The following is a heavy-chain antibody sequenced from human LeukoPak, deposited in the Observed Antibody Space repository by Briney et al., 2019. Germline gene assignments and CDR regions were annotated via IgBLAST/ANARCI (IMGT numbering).Heavy chain of an antibody. J-gene: IGHJ5*02. Sequence: ASVKVSCKASGYTFTSYGISWVRQAPGQGLEWMGWISAYNGNTNYAQKLQGGVTMTTDTSTSTAYMELRSLRSDDAAVYYCARAHYYGSGSYYNLGFDPWGQGTLVTVSS. CDR2: ISAYNGNT. CDR3: ARAHYYGSGSYYNLGFDP. D-gene: IGHD3-10*01. V-gene: IGHV1-18*04. CDR1: GYTFTSYG.